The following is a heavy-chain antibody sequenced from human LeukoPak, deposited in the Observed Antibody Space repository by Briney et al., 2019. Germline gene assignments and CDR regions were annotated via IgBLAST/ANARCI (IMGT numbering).Heavy chain of an antibody. J-gene: IGHJ4*02. CDR3: ARSHSVWTSFDY. Sequence: PSETLSLTCTVSGGSISNYDWSWIRQPPGKGLEWIGYIYYSGSTNYNPSLKSRVTISVDTSKNQFSLKVSSVTAADTAVYYCARSHSVWTSFDYWGQGTLVTVSS. V-gene: IGHV4-59*01. CDR2: IYYSGST. D-gene: IGHD3/OR15-3a*01. CDR1: GGSISNYD.